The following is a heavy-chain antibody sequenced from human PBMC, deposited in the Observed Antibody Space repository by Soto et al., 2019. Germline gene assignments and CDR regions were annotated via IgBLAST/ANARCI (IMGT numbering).Heavy chain of an antibody. CDR1: GYTFTSCY. CDR2: INPSGGST. Sequence: GASVKVSCKASGYTFTSCYMHWVRQAPGQGLEWMGIINPSGGSTSYAQKFQGRVTMTRDTSTSTAYMELSSLRSEDTAVYYCARDSSGWLDYWGQGTLVTVSS. V-gene: IGHV1-46*01. J-gene: IGHJ4*02. CDR3: ARDSSGWLDY. D-gene: IGHD6-19*01.